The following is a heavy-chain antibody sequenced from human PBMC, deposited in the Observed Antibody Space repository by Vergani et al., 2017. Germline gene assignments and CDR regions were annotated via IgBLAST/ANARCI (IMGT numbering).Heavy chain of an antibody. D-gene: IGHD5-24*01. V-gene: IGHV3-23*01. CDR1: GFTFTNFA. Sequence: EVQLLESGGNLVQPGGSLRLSCAASGFTFTNFAMTWVRQAPGEGLEWVSGISGSGGFTYYADSVKGRFTISRDNSKNTLYLQMNSLRAEDTAVYYCAKASRWLQFNYYYYMDVWGKGTTVTVSS. J-gene: IGHJ6*03. CDR3: AKASRWLQFNYYYYMDV. CDR2: ISGSGGFT.